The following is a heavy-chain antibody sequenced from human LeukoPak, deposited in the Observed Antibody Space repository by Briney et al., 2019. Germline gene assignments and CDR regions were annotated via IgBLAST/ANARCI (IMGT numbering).Heavy chain of an antibody. Sequence: GGSLRLSCAASGFTFSSYSMNWVRQAPGKGLEWVSSISSSSSYIYYADSVKGRFTISRDNAKNSLYLQMNSLRAEDTAVYYCARDQATYYFDYWGQGTLVTVSS. J-gene: IGHJ4*02. V-gene: IGHV3-21*01. CDR3: ARDQATYYFDY. CDR1: GFTFSSYS. CDR2: ISSSSSYI.